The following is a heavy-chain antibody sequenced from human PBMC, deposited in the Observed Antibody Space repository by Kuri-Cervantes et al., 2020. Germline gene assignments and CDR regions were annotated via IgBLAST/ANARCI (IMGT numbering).Heavy chain of an antibody. CDR2: SNAGNGNT. J-gene: IGHJ6*02. D-gene: IGHD3-3*01. Sequence: ASVKDSCKASGYTFTSYAMHWVRQAPGQRLEWMGWSNAGNGNTKYSQEFQGRVTITRDTSASTAYMELSSLSSEDMAVYYCARDWSPVINDFWSGKKVYGMDVWGQGTTVTVSS. CDR3: ARDWSPVINDFWSGKKVYGMDV. CDR1: GYTFTSYA. V-gene: IGHV1-3*02.